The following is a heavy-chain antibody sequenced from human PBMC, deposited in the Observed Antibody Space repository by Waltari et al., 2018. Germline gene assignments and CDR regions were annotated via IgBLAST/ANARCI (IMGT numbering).Heavy chain of an antibody. J-gene: IGHJ6*02. CDR3: ARRKTFNGVDV. CDR1: GFSISTSGVG. V-gene: IGHV2-5*01. Sequence: QITLEESGPTLVKPTQTLTLTCSFSGFSISTSGVGVGWIRQPSGKALEWLGIIYWHDERYYNPSLQSRLTITKGTSKNQVVLTMTDMDPVDTATYYCARRKTFNGVDVWGRGTTVTVSS. CDR2: IYWHDER.